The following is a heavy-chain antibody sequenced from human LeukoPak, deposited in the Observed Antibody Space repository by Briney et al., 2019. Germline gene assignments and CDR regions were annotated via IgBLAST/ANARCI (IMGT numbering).Heavy chain of an antibody. Sequence: PGGSLRLSCAASGFXFSSYWIHWVRQAPGKGLGWVSSINSDGSSTSYADSVKGRFTISRDNAKNTMSLQMNSLRAGDTAVYYCASMLMTVVTDFDFWGEGPLVTVSS. D-gene: IGHD4-11*01. CDR3: ASMLMTVVTDFDF. V-gene: IGHV3-74*01. CDR2: INSDGSST. J-gene: IGHJ4*02. CDR1: GFXFSSYW.